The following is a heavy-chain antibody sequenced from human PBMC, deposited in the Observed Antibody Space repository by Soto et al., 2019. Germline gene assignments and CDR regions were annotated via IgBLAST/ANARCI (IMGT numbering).Heavy chain of an antibody. V-gene: IGHV4-30-4*01. Sequence: SETLSLTCTVSGGSISSGGYYWSWIRQPPGKGLEWIGYIYYSGSTNYNPSLKSRITISVDTSKNQFSLNLISVTAADTAVYYCAGMHYFGSGKPNDYWGQGTLVTVSS. CDR3: AGMHYFGSGKPNDY. D-gene: IGHD3-10*01. J-gene: IGHJ4*01. CDR1: GGSISSGGYY. CDR2: IYYSGST.